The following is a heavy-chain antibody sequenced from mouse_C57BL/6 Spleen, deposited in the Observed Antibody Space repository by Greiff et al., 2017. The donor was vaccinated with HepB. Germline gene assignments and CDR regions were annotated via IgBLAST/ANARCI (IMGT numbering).Heavy chain of an antibody. D-gene: IGHD1-1*01. CDR3: AREDYYGRGAMDY. V-gene: IGHV5-16*01. J-gene: IGHJ4*01. Sequence: EVQLVESEGGLVQPGSSMKLSCTASGFTFSDYYMAWVRQVPEKGLEWVANINYDGSSTYYLDSLKSRFIISRDNAKNILYLQMSSLKSEDTATYYCAREDYYGRGAMDYWGQGTSVTVSS. CDR1: GFTFSDYY. CDR2: INYDGSST.